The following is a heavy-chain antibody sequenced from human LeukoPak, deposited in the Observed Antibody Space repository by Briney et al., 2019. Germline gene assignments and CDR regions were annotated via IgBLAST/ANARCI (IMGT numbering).Heavy chain of an antibody. Sequence: GGSLRLSCAASGLTVSSNYMNWVRQAPGKGLEWVSALYVGGNTYYADSVRGRFTISRDNSKNTLYLQMNSLRAEDTAIYYCTTAAGYNYGQYWGQGTLVTVSS. CDR1: GLTVSSNY. J-gene: IGHJ4*02. CDR3: TTAAGYNYGQY. V-gene: IGHV3-53*01. D-gene: IGHD5-18*01. CDR2: LYVGGNT.